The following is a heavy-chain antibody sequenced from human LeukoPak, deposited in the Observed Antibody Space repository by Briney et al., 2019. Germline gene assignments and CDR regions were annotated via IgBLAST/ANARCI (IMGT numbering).Heavy chain of an antibody. V-gene: IGHV1-18*01. CDR3: VRSSQRHPRYHFYY. D-gene: IGHD2-2*02. CDR1: GYTLTSYG. CDR2: ISGYNGNT. Sequence: GASVKVSCKASGYTLTSYGISWARQAPGQGLEWMGWISGYNGNTNYSQNLQGRVTMTTDTSTSTAYMELRSPVSDDTAVEYCVRSSQRHPRYHFYYWGQGTLVTVSS. J-gene: IGHJ4*02.